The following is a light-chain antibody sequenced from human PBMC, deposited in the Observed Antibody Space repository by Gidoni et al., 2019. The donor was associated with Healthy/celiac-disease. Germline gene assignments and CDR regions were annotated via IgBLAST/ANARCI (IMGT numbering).Light chain of an antibody. CDR2: AAS. CDR1: QSISSY. V-gene: IGKV1-39*01. CDR3: QQSYSTPSWT. Sequence: DIQMTQSQSSLSASVGERVTITCRASQSISSYLNWYQQKLVKAPKLLTYAASSLQSGVPSRFSGSGSGTDFTLTISSLQPEDFATYYCQQSYSTPSWTFGQGTKVEIK. J-gene: IGKJ1*01.